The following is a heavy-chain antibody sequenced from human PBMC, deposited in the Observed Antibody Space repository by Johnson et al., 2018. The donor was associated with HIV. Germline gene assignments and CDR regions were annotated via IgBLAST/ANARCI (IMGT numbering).Heavy chain of an antibody. CDR2: FGADGEST. Sequence: HVQLVESGGDLVQPGKSLRLSCAASGFTFSKYDIHWVRQAPGKGLEYVSGFGADGESTYYANSVKCRFTISRYNSKNTLYLQMNSLRAEDTAVYYCARARGGEGSGSYAFDIWGQGTMVTVSS. V-gene: IGHV3-64*04. CDR1: GFTFSKYD. J-gene: IGHJ3*02. D-gene: IGHD3-10*01. CDR3: ARARGGEGSGSYAFDI.